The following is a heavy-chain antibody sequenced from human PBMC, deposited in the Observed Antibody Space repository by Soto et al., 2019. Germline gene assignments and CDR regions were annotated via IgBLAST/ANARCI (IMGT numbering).Heavy chain of an antibody. J-gene: IGHJ4*02. V-gene: IGHV1-69*06. CDR3: ASIAVAGTVAY. CDR2: IIPPFGTA. D-gene: IGHD6-19*01. CDR1: GDTCSSWA. Sequence: SLKVSCRAAGDTCSSWAISWVRQDPGQGLEWMGGIIPPFGTANYAQKFPGRVTITAAKSSSTAYMELSSLRSEDTAVYYCASIAVAGTVAYWGQGTLLPVSA.